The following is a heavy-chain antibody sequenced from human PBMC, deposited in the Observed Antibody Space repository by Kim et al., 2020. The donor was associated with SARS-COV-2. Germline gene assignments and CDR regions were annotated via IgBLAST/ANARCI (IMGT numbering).Heavy chain of an antibody. Sequence: GGSLRLSCAASGFTFSSYGMHWVRQAPGKGLEWVAVISYDGSNKYYADSVKGRFTISRDNSKNTLYLQMNSLRAEDTAVYYCAKGAPDYWGQGTLVTVSS. CDR1: GFTFSSYG. CDR3: AKGAPDY. J-gene: IGHJ4*02. CDR2: ISYDGSNK. V-gene: IGHV3-30*18.